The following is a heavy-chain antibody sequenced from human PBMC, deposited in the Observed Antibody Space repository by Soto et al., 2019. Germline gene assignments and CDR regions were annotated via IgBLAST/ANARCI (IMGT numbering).Heavy chain of an antibody. J-gene: IGHJ6*02. CDR1: GGTFSSDA. Sequence: SVKVSCRASGGTFSSDAISWVRQAPGQGLEWMGGIIPIFGTANYAQKFQGRVTITADKSTSTAYMELSSLRSEDTAVYYCARGPTAARPSLHNKNYYYYYGMDVWGQGTTVTVSS. CDR3: ARGPTAARPSLHNKNYYYYYGMDV. CDR2: IIPIFGTA. V-gene: IGHV1-69*06. D-gene: IGHD6-6*01.